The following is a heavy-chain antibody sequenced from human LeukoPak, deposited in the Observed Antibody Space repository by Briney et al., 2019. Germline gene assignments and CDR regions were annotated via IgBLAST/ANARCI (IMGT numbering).Heavy chain of an antibody. V-gene: IGHV1-46*01. CDR2: INPSGGST. CDR1: GYTFTSYY. D-gene: IGHD6-13*01. CDR3: ARVSTYSSSWYVRYYYYMDV. Sequence: GASVKVSCKASGYTFTSYYMHWVRQAPGQGLEWMGIINPSGGSTSYAQKFQGRVTMTRDMSTSTVYMELSSLRSEDTAVYYCARVSTYSSSWYVRYYYYMDVWGKGTTVTVSS. J-gene: IGHJ6*03.